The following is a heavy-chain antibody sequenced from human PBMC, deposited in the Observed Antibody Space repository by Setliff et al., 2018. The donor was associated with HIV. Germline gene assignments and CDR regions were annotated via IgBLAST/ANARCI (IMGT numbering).Heavy chain of an antibody. CDR2: ISSSGNT. J-gene: IGHJ4*02. D-gene: IGHD6-13*01. Sequence: KASETLSLTCTVSGGSISSYYWGWIRQPPGTGLEWIGSISSSGNTYYNPSLKSRLTISVDTSKNQFSLKLSSVTAADTAVYFCARGRGSSSSWPIDYWGQGTLVTVSS. V-gene: IGHV4-39*07. CDR3: ARGRGSSSSWPIDY. CDR1: GGSISSYY.